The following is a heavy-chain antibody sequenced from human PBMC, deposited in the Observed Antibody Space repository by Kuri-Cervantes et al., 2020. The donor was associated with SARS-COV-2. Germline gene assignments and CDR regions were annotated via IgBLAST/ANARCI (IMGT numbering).Heavy chain of an antibody. CDR2: INSNGGST. CDR3: AREGIGGYDYDAFDI. D-gene: IGHD5-12*01. Sequence: GGSLRLSCAASGFTFSSYGMHWVRQAPGKGLEFLSAINSNGGSTFYADSVKGRFTISRDNSRNTLYLQMNSLRAEDTAVYYCAREGIGGYDYDAFDIWGQGTMVTVSS. V-gene: IGHV3-64*02. J-gene: IGHJ3*02. CDR1: GFTFSSYG.